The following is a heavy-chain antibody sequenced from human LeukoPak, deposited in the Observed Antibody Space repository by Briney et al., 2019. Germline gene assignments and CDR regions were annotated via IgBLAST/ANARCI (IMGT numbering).Heavy chain of an antibody. CDR2: INAGNGDT. CDR3: ARCGPGSTSCYNKGNIGMDV. Sequence: ASVKVFCKSSGYTFTSYAMHWVRQAPGQKLEWMGWINAGNGDTKYSQKFQGRVTITRDTSASTAYMELSSLRSEDTAVYYCARCGPGSTSCYNKGNIGMDVWGKGTTVTVSS. CDR1: GYTFTSYA. V-gene: IGHV1-3*01. D-gene: IGHD2-2*02. J-gene: IGHJ6*04.